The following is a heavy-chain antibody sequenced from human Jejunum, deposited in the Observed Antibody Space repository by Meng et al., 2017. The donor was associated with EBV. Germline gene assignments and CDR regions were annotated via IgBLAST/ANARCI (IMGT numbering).Heavy chain of an antibody. V-gene: IGHV1-46*01. CDR2: LNPNNGAT. CDR1: GYTFIDYH. CDR3: VGEIVAPYSFDQ. Sequence: VRRVRSGAEVKKPGASWKLSCKTSGYTFIDYHVHWVRQAPGQGLEWMGILNPNNGATSYAQRIRGRVTMTRDTSTSTVYMELSSLRSEDTALYYCVGEIVAPYSFDQWGQGTLVTVSS. J-gene: IGHJ4*02. D-gene: IGHD5-12*01.